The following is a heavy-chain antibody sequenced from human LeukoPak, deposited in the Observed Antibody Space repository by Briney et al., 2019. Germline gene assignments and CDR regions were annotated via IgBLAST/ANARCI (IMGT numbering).Heavy chain of an antibody. V-gene: IGHV1-69*05. Sequence: ASVKVSCKASGGTFSSYAISWVRQAPGQGLEWMGGIIPIFGTANYAQKFQDRVTMTSDMSTSTIYMELSSLRSEDTAVYYCARAIPSYSSSWYDETRVRFDPWGQGTLVTVSS. D-gene: IGHD6-13*01. J-gene: IGHJ5*02. CDR2: IIPIFGTA. CDR1: GGTFSSYA. CDR3: ARAIPSYSSSWYDETRVRFDP.